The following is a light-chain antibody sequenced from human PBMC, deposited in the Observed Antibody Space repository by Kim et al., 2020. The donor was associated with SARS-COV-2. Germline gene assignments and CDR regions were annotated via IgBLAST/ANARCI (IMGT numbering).Light chain of an antibody. V-gene: IGKV3-20*01. Sequence: PGERATLSCRASQTITSGYLAWYQQRPGQAPRLLIYGASGRATGIPDRFSGSGSGTDFTLTISRLEPEDFAVYYCQHFGRSRTWTFGRGTKVEVK. CDR1: QTITSGY. CDR2: GAS. J-gene: IGKJ1*01. CDR3: QHFGRSRTWT.